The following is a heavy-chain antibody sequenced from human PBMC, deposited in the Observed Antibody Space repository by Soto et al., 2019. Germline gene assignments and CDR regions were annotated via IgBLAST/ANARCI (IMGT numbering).Heavy chain of an antibody. D-gene: IGHD6-13*01. CDR2: IIPIFGTA. V-gene: IGHV1-69*13. CDR3: ARQQQLVPRGGYYYYGMDV. J-gene: IGHJ6*02. Sequence: GASVKVSCKASGGTFSSYAISWVRQAPGQGLEWMGGIIPIFGTANYAQKFQGRVTITADESTSTAYMELSSLRSEDTAVYYCARQQQLVPRGGYYYYGMDVWGQGTTVTVSS. CDR1: GGTFSSYA.